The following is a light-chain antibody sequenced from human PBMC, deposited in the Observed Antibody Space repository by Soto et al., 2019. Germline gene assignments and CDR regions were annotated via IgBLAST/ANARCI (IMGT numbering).Light chain of an antibody. V-gene: IGKV3-20*01. CDR3: QQYGSSPRFT. J-gene: IGKJ3*01. CDR1: QSVSSSY. CDR2: GAS. Sequence: EIVLTQSPGTLSLYPGERATLSCRASQSVSSSYLAWYQQKPGQAPRLLIYGASSRATGIPDRFSGSGSGTDFTLTISRLETEDIAVYYCQQYGSSPRFTFGPGTKVDIK.